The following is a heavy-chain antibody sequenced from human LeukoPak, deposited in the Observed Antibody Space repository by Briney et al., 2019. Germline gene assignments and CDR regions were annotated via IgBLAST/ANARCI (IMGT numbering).Heavy chain of an antibody. J-gene: IGHJ4*02. V-gene: IGHV1-18*01. CDR1: GYTFTSYG. CDR3: ARDSPEYSSSWYYFDY. D-gene: IGHD6-13*01. Sequence: ASVKVSCKASGYTFTSYGISWVRQAPGHGLEWIGWISAYNGNTKYVQKLQGRVTMTTDTSTSTAYMELRSLRSDDTAVYYCARDSPEYSSSWYYFDYWGQGTLVTVSS. CDR2: ISAYNGNT.